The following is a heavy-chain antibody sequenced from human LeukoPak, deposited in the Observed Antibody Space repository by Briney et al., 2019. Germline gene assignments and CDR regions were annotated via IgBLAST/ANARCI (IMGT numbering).Heavy chain of an antibody. CDR3: ARYSGYDLTLYYFDY. V-gene: IGHV4-31*03. D-gene: IGHD5-12*01. Sequence: PSETLSLTCTVSGGSISSGGYYWRWIRQHPGKGLEWIGYIYYSGSTYYNPSLKSRVTISVDTSKNQFSLKLSSVTAADTAVYYCARYSGYDLTLYYFDYWGQGTLVTVSS. CDR2: IYYSGST. J-gene: IGHJ4*02. CDR1: GGSISSGGYY.